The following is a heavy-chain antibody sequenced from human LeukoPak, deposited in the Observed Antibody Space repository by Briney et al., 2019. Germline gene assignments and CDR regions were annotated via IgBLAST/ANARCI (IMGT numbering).Heavy chain of an antibody. J-gene: IGHJ5*02. CDR2: LYSGGNT. Sequence: GGSLRLSCVASGFTVSSNYMSWVRQAPGKGLEWVSVLYSGGNTYYSDSVKGRFTISRDNSKNTLYLQMNSLRAEDTAVYYCARDYTGYFPWGQGTLVIVSS. V-gene: IGHV3-53*01. D-gene: IGHD3-9*01. CDR1: GFTVSSNY. CDR3: ARDYTGYFP.